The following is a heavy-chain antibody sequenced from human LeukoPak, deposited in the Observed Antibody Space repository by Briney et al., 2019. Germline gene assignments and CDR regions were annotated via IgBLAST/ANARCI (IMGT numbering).Heavy chain of an antibody. Sequence: SVKVSCKASGGTFSSYAISWVRQTPGQGLEWMGGIIPIFGTANYAQKFQGRVTITADESTSTAYMELSSLRSEDTAVYYCARAASYCSSTSCYTLDYWGQGTLVTVSS. CDR1: GGTFSSYA. CDR3: ARAASYCSSTSCYTLDY. J-gene: IGHJ4*02. V-gene: IGHV1-69*13. D-gene: IGHD2-2*01. CDR2: IIPIFGTA.